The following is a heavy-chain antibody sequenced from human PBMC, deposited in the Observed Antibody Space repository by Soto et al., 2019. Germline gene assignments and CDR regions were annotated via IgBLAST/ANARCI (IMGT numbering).Heavy chain of an antibody. J-gene: IGHJ4*02. Sequence: GWYLSLSCAASGFTLSRYAMSWVRQAPGKGLDWVSGFTGSGGVTSYADSVKGRFTISRDTSKNTFYLQMNSLGAEDTAVYYCAKAGGDCWGQGTPVTSPQ. CDR3: AKAGGDC. D-gene: IGHD3-10*01. V-gene: IGHV3-23*01. CDR1: GFTLSRYA. CDR2: FTGSGGVT.